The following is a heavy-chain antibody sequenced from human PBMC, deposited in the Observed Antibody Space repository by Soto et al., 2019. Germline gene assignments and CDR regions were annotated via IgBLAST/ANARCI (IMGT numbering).Heavy chain of an antibody. Sequence: EVQLLEPGGQLVQPGESLRLSCAASGFTFRTFTMNWVRQAPGKGLEWVSGIIGGDGDKFYSDSVKGRFTISRDNSKDMVFLQMSSLRVDDTAVYYCAKDRDPDGIWTFDSWGQGTLVTVSS. D-gene: IGHD3-9*01. CDR1: GFTFRTFT. CDR2: IIGGDGDK. V-gene: IGHV3-23*01. CDR3: AKDRDPDGIWTFDS. J-gene: IGHJ5*01.